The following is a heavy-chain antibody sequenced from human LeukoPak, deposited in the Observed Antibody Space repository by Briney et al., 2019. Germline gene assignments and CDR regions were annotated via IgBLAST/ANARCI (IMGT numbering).Heavy chain of an antibody. CDR1: GFTFSSYE. J-gene: IGHJ6*03. CDR2: ISSSGSTI. D-gene: IGHD3-22*01. CDR3: ARDRLVSSGWYYMDV. Sequence: PGGSLRLSCAASGFTFSSYEMNWVRQAPGKGLEWVSYISSSGSTIYYADSVKGRFTISRDNAKNSLYLQMNSLRAEGTAVYYCARDRLVSSGWYYMDVWGKGTTVTVSS. V-gene: IGHV3-48*03.